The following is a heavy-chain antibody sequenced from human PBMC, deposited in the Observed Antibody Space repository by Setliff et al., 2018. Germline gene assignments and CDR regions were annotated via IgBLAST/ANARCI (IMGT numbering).Heavy chain of an antibody. V-gene: IGHV4-38-2*01. J-gene: IGHJ5*02. CDR1: GYSINSDCF. CDR2: ISHSGST. D-gene: IGHD3-3*01. CDR3: VRGFTIFGVVKLERWFDP. Sequence: SETLSLTCAVSGYSINSDCFRGWIRQPPGKELEWIGTISHSGSTSYNSSLKSRVTMSVDTSKNQFFLKLSSVTAADTAVYYCVRGFTIFGVVKLERWFDPWGQGTLVTVSS.